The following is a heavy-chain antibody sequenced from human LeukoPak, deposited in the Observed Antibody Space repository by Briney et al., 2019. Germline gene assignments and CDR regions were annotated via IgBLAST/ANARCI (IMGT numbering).Heavy chain of an antibody. Sequence: PGGSLRLSCAASGFTFSSYEMNWVRQAPGKGLEWVSYISSSGSTIYYADSVKGRFTISRDNAKNSLYLQMNSLRAEDTAVYYCARDGRYYYDSSGYYHPYYYYYMDVWGKGTTVTVSS. CDR3: ARDGRYYYDSSGYYHPYYYYYMDV. V-gene: IGHV3-48*03. CDR2: ISSSGSTI. CDR1: GFTFSSYE. J-gene: IGHJ6*03. D-gene: IGHD3-22*01.